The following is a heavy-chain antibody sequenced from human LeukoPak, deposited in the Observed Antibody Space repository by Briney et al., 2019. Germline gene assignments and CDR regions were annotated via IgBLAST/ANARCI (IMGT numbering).Heavy chain of an antibody. Sequence: GGSLRLSCAASGFTFSSYWMHWVRQAPGKGLVGASHINSDGSSTSHADSVKGRFTISRDNAKNTLYLQMNSLRAEDTAVYYCARVGSVGHVTYYYYYMDVWGKGTTVTVSS. V-gene: IGHV3-74*01. J-gene: IGHJ6*03. D-gene: IGHD4-11*01. CDR3: ARVGSVGHVTYYYYYMDV. CDR2: INSDGSST. CDR1: GFTFSSYW.